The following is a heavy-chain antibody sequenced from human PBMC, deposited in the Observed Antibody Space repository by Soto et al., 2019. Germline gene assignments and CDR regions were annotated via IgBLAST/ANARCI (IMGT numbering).Heavy chain of an antibody. CDR1: GFTFSSYA. V-gene: IGHV3-64D*08. CDR2: ISSNGGST. J-gene: IGHJ3*02. D-gene: IGHD6-13*01. CDR3: VKDTAAAGTTNDAFDI. Sequence: GGSLRLSCSASGFTFSSYAMHWVRQAPGKGLEYVSAISSNGGSTYYADSVKGRFTISRDNSKNTLYLQMSSLRAEDTAVYYCVKDTAAAGTTNDAFDISGQGTMVTVSS.